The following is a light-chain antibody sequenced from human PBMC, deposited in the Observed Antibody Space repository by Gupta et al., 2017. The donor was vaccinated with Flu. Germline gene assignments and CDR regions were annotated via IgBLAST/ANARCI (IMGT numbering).Light chain of an antibody. CDR2: KAT. V-gene: IGKV1-5*03. CDR3: QQYGSYPLT. J-gene: IGKJ4*01. Sequence: DIQMTQSPSTLSASVGDRVTITCRASHSISTWLAWYHQKAGQVPKLLIYKATTLEAGVPSRFSGSGSGTDFTLTISGLHPDDFATYYCQQYGSYPLTFGGGTKVEIK. CDR1: HSISTW.